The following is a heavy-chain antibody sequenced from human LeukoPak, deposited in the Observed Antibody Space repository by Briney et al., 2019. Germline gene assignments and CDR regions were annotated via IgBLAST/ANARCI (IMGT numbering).Heavy chain of an antibody. Sequence: GGSLRLSCAASGFTFSGSAMHWVRQASGKGLEWVGRIRSKANSYATAYAASVKGRFTISRDNSKNTLYLQMNSLRAEDTAVYYCAKDPNRIVVVTRGFDYWGQGTLVTVSS. V-gene: IGHV3-73*01. J-gene: IGHJ4*02. CDR1: GFTFSGSA. CDR2: IRSKANSYAT. CDR3: AKDPNRIVVVTRGFDY. D-gene: IGHD3-22*01.